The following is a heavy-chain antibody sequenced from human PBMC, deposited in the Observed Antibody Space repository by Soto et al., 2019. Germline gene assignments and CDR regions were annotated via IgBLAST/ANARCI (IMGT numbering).Heavy chain of an antibody. CDR1: GGSISSYY. CDR3: ARVDTAMAMGY. V-gene: IGHV4-59*01. J-gene: IGHJ4*02. CDR2: IYYSGST. D-gene: IGHD5-18*01. Sequence: SETLSLTCTVSGGSISSYYWSWIRQPPGKGLEWIGYIYYSGSTNYNPSLKSRVTISVDTSKNQFSLKLSSVTAADTAVYYCARVDTAMAMGYWGQGTLVTVSS.